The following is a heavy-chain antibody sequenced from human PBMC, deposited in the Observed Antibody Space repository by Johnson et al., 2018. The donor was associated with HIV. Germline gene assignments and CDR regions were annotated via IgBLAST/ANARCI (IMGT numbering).Heavy chain of an antibody. CDR2: LFSGGTT. V-gene: IGHV3-66*01. Sequence: EVQLVESGGGLVKPGGSLRLSCAASGFTVSSNYMSWVRQAPGKGLEWVSVLFSGGTTYYADSVKGRFTISRDNSKNTLFLQMNSLRAEDTAVFYCARACRDGYTCDAFDIWGQGTMVTVSS. J-gene: IGHJ3*02. D-gene: IGHD5-24*01. CDR1: GFTVSSNY. CDR3: ARACRDGYTCDAFDI.